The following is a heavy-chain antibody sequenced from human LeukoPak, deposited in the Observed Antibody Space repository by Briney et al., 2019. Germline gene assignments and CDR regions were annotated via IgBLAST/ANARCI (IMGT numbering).Heavy chain of an antibody. V-gene: IGHV5-51*01. CDR1: EYDFTNYW. CDR2: IYPSDSDT. J-gene: IGHJ6*03. CDR3: ARRQAYTMRRNYYSYMDV. Sequence: GESLKISCKGSEYDFTNYWIGWVRQMPGKGLEWMGVIYPSDSDTRYSPSFQGQVTISADKSISTAYLQWSSLKASDTAVYFCARRQAYTMRRNYYSYMDVWGNGTTVTVSS. D-gene: IGHD3-10*01.